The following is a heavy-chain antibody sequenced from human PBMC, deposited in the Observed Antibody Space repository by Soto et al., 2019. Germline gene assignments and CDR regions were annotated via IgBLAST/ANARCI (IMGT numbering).Heavy chain of an antibody. CDR3: ARDVVTGCSSTSCAHPYYYYGMDV. Sequence: SVKVSCKASGGTFSSYAISWVRQAPGQGLEWMGGIIPIFGTANYAQKLQGRVTITADESTSTAYMELSSLRSEDTAVYYCARDVVTGCSSTSCAHPYYYYGMDVWGQGTTVPVSS. J-gene: IGHJ6*02. CDR2: IIPIFGTA. V-gene: IGHV1-69*13. CDR1: GGTFSSYA. D-gene: IGHD2-2*01.